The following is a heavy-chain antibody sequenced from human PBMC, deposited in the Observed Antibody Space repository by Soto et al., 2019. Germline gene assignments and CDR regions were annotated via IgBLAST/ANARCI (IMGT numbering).Heavy chain of an antibody. Sequence: PGGSLRLSCAASGFTFSDYYMSWIRQAPGKGLEWVSYISSSGSTIYYADSVKGRFTISRDNAKNSLYLQMNSLRAEDTAVYYCARVFIAARLSPGHEYYFDYWGQGTLVTVSS. CDR2: ISSSGSTI. CDR3: ARVFIAARLSPGHEYYFDY. V-gene: IGHV3-11*01. D-gene: IGHD6-6*01. CDR1: GFTFSDYY. J-gene: IGHJ4*02.